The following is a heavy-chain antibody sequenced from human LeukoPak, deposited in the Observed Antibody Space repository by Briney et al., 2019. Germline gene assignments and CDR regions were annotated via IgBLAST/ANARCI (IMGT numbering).Heavy chain of an antibody. CDR3: AKGSEYYDILTYIDY. CDR2: ISWNSGSI. J-gene: IGHJ4*02. CDR1: GFTFDDYA. V-gene: IGHV3-9*01. D-gene: IGHD3-9*01. Sequence: GGSLRLSCAASGFTFDDYAMHWVRQAPGKGLEWVSGISWNSGSIGYADSVKGRFTISRDNAKNSLYLQMNSLRAEDTALYYCAKGSEYYDILTYIDYWGQGTLVTVSS.